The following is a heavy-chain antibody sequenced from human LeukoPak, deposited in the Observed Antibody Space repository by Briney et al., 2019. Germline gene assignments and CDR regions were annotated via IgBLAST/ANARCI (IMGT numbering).Heavy chain of an antibody. Sequence: GGSLRLSCAASGFPLSSHGMNWVRQAPGKGLEWVSGISPSGGITYYTDTVKGRFTISRDNSKNTVSLQMNSLRDEDTDVYYYAKEDAWGRYKHWGQGTLVTVSS. J-gene: IGHJ1*01. V-gene: IGHV3-23*01. CDR3: AKEDAWGRYKH. CDR1: GFPLSSHG. D-gene: IGHD3-16*01. CDR2: ISPSGGIT.